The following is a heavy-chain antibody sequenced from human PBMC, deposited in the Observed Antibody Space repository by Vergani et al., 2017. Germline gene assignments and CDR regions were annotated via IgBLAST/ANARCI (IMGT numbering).Heavy chain of an antibody. J-gene: IGHJ6*04. V-gene: IGHV4-34*01. CDR1: GGSFSGYY. D-gene: IGHD5-18*01. CDR2: INHSGST. Sequence: QVQLQQWGAGLLKPSETLSLTCAVYGGSFSGYYWSWIRQPPGKGLEWIGEINHSGSTNYNPSLKSQVTISVDTSKNQFSLKLSSVTAADTAVYYCARGNTAMVSGEDVWGKGTTVTVSS. CDR3: ARGNTAMVSGEDV.